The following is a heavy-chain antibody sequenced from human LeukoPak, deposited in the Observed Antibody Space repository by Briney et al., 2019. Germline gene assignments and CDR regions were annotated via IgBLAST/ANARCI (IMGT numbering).Heavy chain of an antibody. Sequence: SETLSLTCTVSGGSISSYYWSWIRQPAGKGLEWIGRIYTSGSTYYNPSLKSRVTMSVDTSKNQFSLKLSSVTAADTAVYYCARVSSGSYYNYYYYYMDVWGKGTTVTVSS. V-gene: IGHV4-4*07. CDR2: IYTSGST. J-gene: IGHJ6*03. D-gene: IGHD1-26*01. CDR1: GGSISSYY. CDR3: ARVSSGSYYNYYYYYMDV.